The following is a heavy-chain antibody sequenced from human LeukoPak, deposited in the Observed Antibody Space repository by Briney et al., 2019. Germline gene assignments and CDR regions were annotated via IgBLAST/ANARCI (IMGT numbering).Heavy chain of an antibody. CDR1: GFTFSDYY. D-gene: IGHD5-24*01. CDR3: ARVARRDGYNPDY. V-gene: IGHV3-11*06. J-gene: IGHJ4*02. CDR2: ISSSSSYI. Sequence: GGSLRLSCAASGFTFSDYYMSWIRQAPGKGLEWVSSISSSSSYIYYADSVKGRFTISRDNAKNSLYLQMNSLRAEDTAVYYCARVARRDGYNPDYWGQGTLVTVSS.